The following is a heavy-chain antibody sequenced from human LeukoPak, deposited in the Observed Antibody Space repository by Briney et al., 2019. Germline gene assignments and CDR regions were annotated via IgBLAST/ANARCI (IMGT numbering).Heavy chain of an antibody. D-gene: IGHD3-16*01. V-gene: IGHV3-23*01. J-gene: IGHJ6*02. CDR3: ARVGDLSNYFGMDA. Sequence: GGSLRLSCAASGFTFSGHSMTWVRQTPGKGLEWVSVIFGNGVKTYYADSLKGRFTISRDNSKSTLYLQMNSLRADDTAVYYCARVGDLSNYFGMDAWGQGTTVSVSS. CDR2: IFGNGVKT. CDR1: GFTFSGHS.